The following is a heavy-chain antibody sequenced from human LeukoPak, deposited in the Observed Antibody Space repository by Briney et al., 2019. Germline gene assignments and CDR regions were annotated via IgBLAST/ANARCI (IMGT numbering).Heavy chain of an antibody. Sequence: GGSLRLSCAASGLTFSSYAMSWVRQAPGKGLEWVSAISGSGGSTYYADSVKGRFTISRDNSKNALYLQMNSLRAEDTAVYYCAKEGSSSWYALSYFDYWGLGTLVTVSS. CDR2: ISGSGGST. J-gene: IGHJ4*02. D-gene: IGHD6-13*01. V-gene: IGHV3-23*01. CDR1: GLTFSSYA. CDR3: AKEGSSSWYALSYFDY.